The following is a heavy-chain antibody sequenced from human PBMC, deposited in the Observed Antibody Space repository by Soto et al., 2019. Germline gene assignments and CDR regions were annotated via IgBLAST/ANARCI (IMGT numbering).Heavy chain of an antibody. V-gene: IGHV3-30*03. Sequence: PGGSLRLSCAASGFTFSSYGMHWVRQAPGKGLEWVAVISYDGSNKYCADSVKGRFTISRDNSKNTLYLQMNSLRAEDTAVYYCARDNYYDRGYYYGMDVWGQGTTVTVSS. D-gene: IGHD3-22*01. CDR2: ISYDGSNK. CDR3: ARDNYYDRGYYYGMDV. J-gene: IGHJ6*02. CDR1: GFTFSSYG.